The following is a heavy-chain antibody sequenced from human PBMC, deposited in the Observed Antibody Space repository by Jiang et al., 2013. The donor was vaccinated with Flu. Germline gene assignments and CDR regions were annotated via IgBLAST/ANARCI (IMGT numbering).Heavy chain of an antibody. V-gene: IGHV5-51*01. CDR2: IFPGDSET. D-gene: IGHD6-19*01. CDR3: ARTSSGGTEY. CDR1: GYSFVSYW. Sequence: ISCKGSGYSFVSYWIGWVRQMPGKGTWSGWGVIFPGDSETIYSPSFQGQVRISVDKAINTAYLHWSSLKTSDTAMYYCARTSSGGTEYWGEGTLVTVSP. J-gene: IGHJ4*02.